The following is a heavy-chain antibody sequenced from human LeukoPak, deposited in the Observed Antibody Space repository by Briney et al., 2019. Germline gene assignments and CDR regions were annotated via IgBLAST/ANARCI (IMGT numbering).Heavy chain of an antibody. CDR2: INHSGST. V-gene: IGHV4-34*01. CDR3: ARGVAGTTFLSDY. Sequence: PSETLSLTCAVSGGSFSGFYWSWIRQPPGKGLEWIGEINHSGSTNYNPSLKSRVTISVDTSKNQFSLKLSSVTAADTAVYYCARGVAGTTFLSDYWGQGTLVTVSS. J-gene: IGHJ4*02. CDR1: GGSFSGFY. D-gene: IGHD1-7*01.